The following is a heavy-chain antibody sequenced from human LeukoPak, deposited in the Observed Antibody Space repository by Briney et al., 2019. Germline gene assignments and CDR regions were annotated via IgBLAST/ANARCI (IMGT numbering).Heavy chain of an antibody. CDR1: GFTFSRNA. D-gene: IGHD7-27*01. J-gene: IGHJ4*02. CDR3: AKDPWGSRGYFDY. CDR2: ISGSGSDT. Sequence: GGSLRLSCAASGFTFSRNAMIWVRQAPGKGLEWISAISGSGSDTYYADSVKGRSTIFRDNSKNTVYLRMNSLRTEDTAVYYCAKDPWGSRGYFDYWGQGTLVTVSS. V-gene: IGHV3-23*01.